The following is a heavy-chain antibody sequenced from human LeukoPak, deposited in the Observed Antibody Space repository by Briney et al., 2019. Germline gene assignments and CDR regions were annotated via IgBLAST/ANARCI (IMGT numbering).Heavy chain of an antibody. D-gene: IGHD6-6*01. J-gene: IGHJ4*02. Sequence: GGSLRLSCAASGFTFSNAYMNWVRQAPGKGLEWVANIKQDANEKNYVDSVKGRFTISRDHPKNSLYLQMNSLRAEDTAVYYCARDISPQLVVDNWGQGTLVTVSS. CDR3: ARDISPQLVVDN. CDR2: IKQDANEK. CDR1: GFTFSNAY. V-gene: IGHV3-7*03.